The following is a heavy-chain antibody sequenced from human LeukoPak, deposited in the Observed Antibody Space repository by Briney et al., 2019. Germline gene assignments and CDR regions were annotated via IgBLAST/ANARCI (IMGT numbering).Heavy chain of an antibody. J-gene: IGHJ4*02. D-gene: IGHD5-18*01. CDR1: GFTFDDYA. CDR3: ARDLGYRAPFDY. V-gene: IGHV3-9*01. CDR2: ISWNSGSI. Sequence: GRSLRLSCAASGFTFDDYAMHWVRQAPGKGLEWVSGISWNSGSIGYADSVKGRFTISRDNAKNSLYLQMNSLRAEDTAVYYCARDLGYRAPFDYWGQGTLVTVSS.